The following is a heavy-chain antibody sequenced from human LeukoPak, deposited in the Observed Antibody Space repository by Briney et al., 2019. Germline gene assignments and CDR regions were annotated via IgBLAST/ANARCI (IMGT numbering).Heavy chain of an antibody. V-gene: IGHV1-2*02. J-gene: IGHJ4*02. Sequence: GASVKVSFKASGYTFTGYYMHWVRQAPGQGLEWMGWINPNSGGTNYAQKFQGRVTMTRDTSISTAYMELSRLRSDDTDVYYCPRVYYYCSGTLSPDYWGQGTLVTVS. D-gene: IGHD3-10*01. CDR2: INPNSGGT. CDR3: PRVYYYCSGTLSPDY. CDR1: GYTFTGYY.